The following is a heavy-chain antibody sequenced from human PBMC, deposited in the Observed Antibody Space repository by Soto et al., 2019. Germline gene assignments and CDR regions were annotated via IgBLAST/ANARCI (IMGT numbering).Heavy chain of an antibody. Sequence: EVQLVESGGGLVKPGGSLRLSCAASGFTFSSYSMNWVRQAPGKGLEWVSSISSSSSYIYYADSVKGRFTISRDNAKNSLYLQMNSLRAEDTAVYYCARVDYGEYSQAYYFDYWGQGTLVTVSS. J-gene: IGHJ4*02. CDR3: ARVDYGEYSQAYYFDY. D-gene: IGHD4-17*01. CDR1: GFTFSSYS. V-gene: IGHV3-21*01. CDR2: ISSSSSYI.